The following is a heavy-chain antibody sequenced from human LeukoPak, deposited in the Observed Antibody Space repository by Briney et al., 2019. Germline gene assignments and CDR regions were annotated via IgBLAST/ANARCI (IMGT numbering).Heavy chain of an antibody. V-gene: IGHV3-23*01. CDR2: ISGSGETT. Sequence: GGSLRLSCATSGFSFSSYAMSWVRQAPGKGLEWVSVISGSGETTFYADSVRGRFTISRDNSKSTLYLQMTSLRAEDTGVYYCAKKIDSGSYPLDYWGQGTLVTISS. J-gene: IGHJ4*02. D-gene: IGHD3-10*01. CDR3: AKKIDSGSYPLDY. CDR1: GFSFSSYA.